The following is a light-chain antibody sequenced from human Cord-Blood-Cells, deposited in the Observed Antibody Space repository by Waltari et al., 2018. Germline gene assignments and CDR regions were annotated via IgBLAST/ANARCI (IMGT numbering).Light chain of an antibody. Sequence: DIVMTQSPDSLAVSLGERATINCKSSQGVLYSSNNKNYLAWYQQKPGPPPKLLIYWASTRESGVPDRFSGSGSGTDFTLTISSLQAEDAAVYYCQQYYSTPTFGQGTKVEIK. J-gene: IGKJ1*01. CDR1: QGVLYSSNNKNY. CDR3: QQYYSTPT. V-gene: IGKV4-1*01. CDR2: WAS.